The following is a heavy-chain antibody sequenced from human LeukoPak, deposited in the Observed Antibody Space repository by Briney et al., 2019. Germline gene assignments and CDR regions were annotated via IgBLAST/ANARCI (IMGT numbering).Heavy chain of an antibody. Sequence: GGSLRLSCAACGFTVSSNYMSWVRQAPGKGLEWVSVNSGGSTYYADSVKGRLTISRHNSKNTLYLQMNSLRAEDTAVYYCASSSGWYGDAFDIWGQGTMVTVSS. V-gene: IGHV3-53*04. CDR2: NSGGST. J-gene: IGHJ3*02. D-gene: IGHD6-19*01. CDR3: ASSSGWYGDAFDI. CDR1: GFTVSSNY.